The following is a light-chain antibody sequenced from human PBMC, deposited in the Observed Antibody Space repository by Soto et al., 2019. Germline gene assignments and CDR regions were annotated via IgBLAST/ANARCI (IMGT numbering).Light chain of an antibody. CDR2: DAS. J-gene: IGKJ1*01. CDR3: QQYGSSRWT. CDR1: QSVSFY. Sequence: VLTQSKGSLSLSPGERATLSCRASQSVSFYLAWYQQKPGQAPRLLISDASSRATDVPDRFSGSGSGTDFSLTISRLEPEDFAVYYCQQYGSSRWTFGQGTNLDIK. V-gene: IGKV3-20*01.